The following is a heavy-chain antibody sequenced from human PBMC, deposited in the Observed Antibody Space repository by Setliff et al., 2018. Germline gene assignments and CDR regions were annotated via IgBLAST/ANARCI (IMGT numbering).Heavy chain of an antibody. Sequence: SETLSLTCTVSGASITNINYYWGLIRQPPGKGLEWIGSIFYSGRTFYNPSLKSRVTISFDTSKNQFSLTLSSVTAADTAVYYCARLPNYVWGSPVDYWGQGTLVTSPQ. V-gene: IGHV4-39*01. D-gene: IGHD3-16*01. CDR3: ARLPNYVWGSPVDY. CDR1: GASITNINYY. CDR2: IFYSGRT. J-gene: IGHJ4*02.